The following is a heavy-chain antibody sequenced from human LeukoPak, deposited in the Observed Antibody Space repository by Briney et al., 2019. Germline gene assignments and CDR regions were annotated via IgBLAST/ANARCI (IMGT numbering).Heavy chain of an antibody. CDR1: GFTFDDYG. CDR2: INYQSARF. Sequence: GGSLRLSCAASGFTFDDYGLHWVRQVPGKGLEWVSDINYQSARFDADSVKGRFTISRDNAKNLLYLLMDSLRPEDSALYYCVKDAGIAARPWYFDSWGQGTQVIVSS. CDR3: VKDAGIAARPWYFDS. J-gene: IGHJ4*02. D-gene: IGHD6-6*01. V-gene: IGHV3-9*01.